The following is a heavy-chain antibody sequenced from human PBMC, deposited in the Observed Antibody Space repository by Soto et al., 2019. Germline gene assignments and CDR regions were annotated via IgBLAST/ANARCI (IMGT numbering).Heavy chain of an antibody. D-gene: IGHD3-10*01. V-gene: IGHV3-74*01. CDR3: AGGLVSGSNWLGP. CDR1: GFTFSSYC. Sequence: VGPLRLSCAASGFTFSSYCMHWVRQAPGKGLVWVSRINSDGSSTNYADSMKGRFTISRDNAKSTLFLQMDSLGVDDTSVYYCAGGLVSGSNWLGPWGPGTLVPVSS. J-gene: IGHJ5*02. CDR2: INSDGSST.